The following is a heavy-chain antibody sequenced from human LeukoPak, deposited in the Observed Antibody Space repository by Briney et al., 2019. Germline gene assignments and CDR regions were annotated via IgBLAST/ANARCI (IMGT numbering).Heavy chain of an antibody. Sequence: GGSLRLSCAASGFTFSNYAMTWVSQAPGKGLEWVSAISAGGSGTYYAGSVKGRFTISRDNSRNTLYLQLNGLRAEDTAVYYCAKDGRTVDYFDYWGQGTLVTVSS. CDR1: GFTFSNYA. V-gene: IGHV3-23*01. CDR2: ISAGGSGT. J-gene: IGHJ4*02. D-gene: IGHD1-26*01. CDR3: AKDGRTVDYFDY.